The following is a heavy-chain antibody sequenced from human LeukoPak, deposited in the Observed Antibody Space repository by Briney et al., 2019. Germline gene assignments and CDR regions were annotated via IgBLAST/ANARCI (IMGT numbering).Heavy chain of an antibody. Sequence: GGSLRLSCAASGFTFSVYGMHWVRHAPGKGLEWVAVISYDGSNKYYADSVKGRFTISRDNSKNTLYLQMNSLRAEDTAVYYCAKSGDLDYWGQGTLVTVSS. CDR1: GFTFSVYG. J-gene: IGHJ4*02. CDR2: ISYDGSNK. CDR3: AKSGDLDY. D-gene: IGHD3-10*01. V-gene: IGHV3-30*18.